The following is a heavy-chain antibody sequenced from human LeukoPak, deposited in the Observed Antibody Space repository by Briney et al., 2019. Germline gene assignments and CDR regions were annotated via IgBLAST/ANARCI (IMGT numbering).Heavy chain of an antibody. CDR1: GYTFSSYW. J-gene: IGHJ6*03. Sequence: KVSCKGSGYTFSSYWIGWVRQMPWKGLEWMGIIYPGDSDTIYSPSFRGQVTISADKSADSTYLQWASLKASDSGTYYCARQGYDYHYYYMDVWGKGTTVTVSS. V-gene: IGHV5-51*01. D-gene: IGHD3-3*01. CDR2: IYPGDSDT. CDR3: ARQGYDYHYYYMDV.